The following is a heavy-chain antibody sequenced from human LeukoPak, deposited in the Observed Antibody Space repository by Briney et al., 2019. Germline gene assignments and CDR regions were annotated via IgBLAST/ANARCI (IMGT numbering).Heavy chain of an antibody. D-gene: IGHD3-9*01. V-gene: IGHV1-69*13. CDR1: GGTFSSYA. CDR3: ARSKALRLDDIYY. J-gene: IGHJ4*02. CDR2: IIPIFGTA. Sequence: SVKVSCKASGGTFSSYAFSWVRQAPGQGLEWMGGIIPIFGTANYAQKFQARVTITADESTSTAYMELSSLRSEDTAVYYCARSKALRLDDIYYWGQGTLVTVSS.